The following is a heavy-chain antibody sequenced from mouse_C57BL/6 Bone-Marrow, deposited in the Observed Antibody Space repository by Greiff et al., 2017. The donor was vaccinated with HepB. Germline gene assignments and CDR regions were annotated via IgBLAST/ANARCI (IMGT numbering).Heavy chain of an antibody. CDR3: VRDTGYYGYAMDY. Sequence: EVKLVESGGGLVQPKGSLKLSCAASGFTFNTYAMHWVRQAPGKGLEWVARIRSNSSNYATYYADSVKDRFTISRDDSQSMLYLQMNNLKTEDTAMYYCVRDTGYYGYAMDYWGQGTSVTVSS. D-gene: IGHD1-1*01. V-gene: IGHV10-3*01. J-gene: IGHJ4*01. CDR2: IRSNSSNYAT. CDR1: GFTFNTYA.